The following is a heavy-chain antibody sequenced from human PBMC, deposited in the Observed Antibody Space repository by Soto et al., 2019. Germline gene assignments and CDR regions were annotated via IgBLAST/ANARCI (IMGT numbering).Heavy chain of an antibody. J-gene: IGHJ3*02. V-gene: IGHV4-34*01. CDR3: ARCRIIWGSYRDVRRAFDI. CDR1: GGSFSGYY. CDR2: INHSGST. Sequence: SETLSLTCAVYGGSFSGYYWSWIRQPPGKGLEWIGEINHSGSTNYNPSLKSRVTISVDTSKNQFSLKLSSVTAADTAVYYCARCRIIWGSYRDVRRAFDIWGQGTMVTVSS. D-gene: IGHD3-16*02.